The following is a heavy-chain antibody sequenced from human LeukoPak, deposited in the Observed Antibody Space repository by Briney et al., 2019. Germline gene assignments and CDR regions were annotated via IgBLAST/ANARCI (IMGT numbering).Heavy chain of an antibody. CDR1: GFTFSSYA. J-gene: IGHJ3*02. CDR3: ATNNPPGSGYYYFNAFDI. D-gene: IGHD3-22*01. Sequence: GGSLRLSCAVSGFTFSSYAMHWVRQAPGKGLEWVAVIFYDGSIQYYADSVKGRFTISRDNSKNTLYLQMNSLRTEDTAVYHCATNNPPGSGYYYFNAFDIWGQGTMVTVSS. CDR2: IFYDGSIQ. V-gene: IGHV3-30*04.